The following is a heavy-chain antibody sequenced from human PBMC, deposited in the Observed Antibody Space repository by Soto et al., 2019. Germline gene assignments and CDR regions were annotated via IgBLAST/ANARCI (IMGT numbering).Heavy chain of an antibody. V-gene: IGHV3-30-3*01. J-gene: IGHJ4*02. D-gene: IGHD3-22*01. CDR1: GFTFSSYA. CDR3: ARISSGYSPFDY. Sequence: QSGGSLRLSCAASGFTFSSYAMHWVRQAPGKGLEWVAVISYDGSNKYYADSVKGRFTISRDNSKNTLYLQMNSLRAEDTAVYYCARISSGYSPFDYWGQGTLVTVSS. CDR2: ISYDGSNK.